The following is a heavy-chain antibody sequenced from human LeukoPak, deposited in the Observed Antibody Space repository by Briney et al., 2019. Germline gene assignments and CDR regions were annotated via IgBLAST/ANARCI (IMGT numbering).Heavy chain of an antibody. CDR3: AKVGLSIRGWFDP. J-gene: IGHJ5*02. CDR1: GFTVSSNS. D-gene: IGHD2/OR15-2a*01. V-gene: IGHV3-53*01. CDR2: IYSDNT. Sequence: GGSLRLSCTVSGFTVSSNSMSWVCQAPGKGLEWVSFIYSDNTHYSDSVKGRFTISRDNSKNTLYLQMNSLRAEDTAVYYCAKVGLSIRGWFDPWGQGTLVTVSS.